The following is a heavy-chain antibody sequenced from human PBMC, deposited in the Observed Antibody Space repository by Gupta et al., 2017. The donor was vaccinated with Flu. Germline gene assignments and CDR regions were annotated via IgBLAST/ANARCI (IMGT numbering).Heavy chain of an antibody. CDR2: IGTAGNT. Sequence: DINWVRQDAGKSLQWVSAIGTAGNTYEIDAVRGRFTISRDDDKNSFYPQMNGLRVGDTALYYCARSRAGSGFRIDFWGQGTQVTVSS. CDR3: ARSRAGSGFRIDF. V-gene: IGHV3-13*01. CDR1: D. J-gene: IGHJ4*02. D-gene: IGHD3-10*01.